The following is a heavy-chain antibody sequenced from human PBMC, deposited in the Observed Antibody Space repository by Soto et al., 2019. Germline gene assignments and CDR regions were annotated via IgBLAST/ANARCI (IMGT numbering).Heavy chain of an antibody. Sequence: ASVKVSCKASGYTFTSYYMHWVRQAPGQGLEWMGIINPSGGSTSYAQKFQGRVTMTRDTSTSTVYMELSSLRSEDTAVYYCARDRGVGSSSCYYYYGMDVWGQGTTVTVSS. CDR3: ARDRGVGSSSCYYYYGMDV. D-gene: IGHD6-6*01. J-gene: IGHJ6*02. CDR1: GYTFTSYY. V-gene: IGHV1-46*01. CDR2: INPSGGST.